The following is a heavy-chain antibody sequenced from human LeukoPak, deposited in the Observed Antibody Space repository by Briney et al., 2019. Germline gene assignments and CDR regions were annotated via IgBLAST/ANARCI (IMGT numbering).Heavy chain of an antibody. CDR1: GGSISSYY. V-gene: IGHV4-59*01. CDR3: ASNKLGLFYFDY. J-gene: IGHJ4*02. D-gene: IGHD7-27*01. Sequence: SETLSLTCTVSGGSISSYYWSWIRQPLGKGLEWIGYIYYSGTTSYNPSLKSRVTISGDTSKNQFSLKLSSVTAADTAVYYCASNKLGLFYFDYWGQGTLVTVSS. CDR2: IYYSGTT.